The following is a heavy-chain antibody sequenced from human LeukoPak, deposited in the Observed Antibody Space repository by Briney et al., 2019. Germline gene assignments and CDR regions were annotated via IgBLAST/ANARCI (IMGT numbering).Heavy chain of an antibody. J-gene: IGHJ5*02. D-gene: IGHD6-19*01. CDR1: GYTFTSYA. CDR3: ARNGPSGWYWFDP. Sequence: ASVKVSCKASGYTFTSYAMHWVRQAPGQRLEWMGWINAGNGNTKYSQKFQGRVTITRDTSASTAYMELSSLRPEDTAVYYCARNGPSGWYWFDPWGQGTLVTVSS. V-gene: IGHV1-3*01. CDR2: INAGNGNT.